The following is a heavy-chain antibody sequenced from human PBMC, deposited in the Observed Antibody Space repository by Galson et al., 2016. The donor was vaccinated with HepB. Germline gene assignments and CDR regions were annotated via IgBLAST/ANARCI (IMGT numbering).Heavy chain of an antibody. CDR1: GDSVSSHSAV. V-gene: IGHV6-1*01. D-gene: IGHD2-21*01. Sequence: CAISGDSVSSHSAVWNWIRQSPSRGLEWLGRTYYRSRWYNDYATSVKGRITINGDTSKNQFSLQLTSVNPEDTAMYFLARDPQHVVEEGFDYWGQGTLVTVSS. J-gene: IGHJ4*02. CDR3: ARDPQHVVEEGFDY. CDR2: TYYRSRWYN.